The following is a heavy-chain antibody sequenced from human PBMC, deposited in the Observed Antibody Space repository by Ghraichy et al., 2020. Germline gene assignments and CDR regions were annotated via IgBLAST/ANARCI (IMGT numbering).Heavy chain of an antibody. J-gene: IGHJ4*02. D-gene: IGHD3-16*01. CDR1: GFSFSSYW. CDR3: ARAVHGLGANYFDY. V-gene: IGHV3-7*03. CDR2: IKQGGTEK. Sequence: GESLNISCAASGFSFSSYWMNWVRQAPGKGLEWVANIKQGGTEKYYGNSVKGRFTISRDDAKNSLYLQMNSLRAEDTAVYYCARAVHGLGANYFDYWGQGTLVTVS.